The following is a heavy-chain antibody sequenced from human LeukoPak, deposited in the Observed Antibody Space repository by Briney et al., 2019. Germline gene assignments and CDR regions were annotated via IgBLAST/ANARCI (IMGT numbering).Heavy chain of an antibody. D-gene: IGHD6-13*01. Sequence: PSETLSLTCTISGGSISSYYWSWIRQPPGKGLEWIGYIYYTGSTNHNPSLKSRVTISVDTSKNQFSLKLSSVTAADTAVYYCARVYYSNSYDYWYFDLWGRGTLVTVSS. CDR2: IYYTGST. J-gene: IGHJ2*01. CDR3: ARVYYSNSYDYWYFDL. CDR1: GGSISSYY. V-gene: IGHV4-59*01.